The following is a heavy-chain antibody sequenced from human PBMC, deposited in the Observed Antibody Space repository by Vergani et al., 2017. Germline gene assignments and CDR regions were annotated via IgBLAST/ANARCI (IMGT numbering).Heavy chain of an antibody. J-gene: IGHJ6*03. CDR1: GYSFTSYW. CDR2: IDPSDSYT. D-gene: IGHD2-15*01. Sequence: EVQLVQSGAEVKTPGESLKISCKGSGYSFTSYWISWVRQMPGKGLEWMGRIDPSDSYTNYRPSFQGHVTISADKSISTAYLQWSSLKASDTAMYYWARRGVAATLGYYYYYMDVWGKGTTVTVSS. CDR3: ARRGVAATLGYYYYYMDV. V-gene: IGHV5-10-1*01.